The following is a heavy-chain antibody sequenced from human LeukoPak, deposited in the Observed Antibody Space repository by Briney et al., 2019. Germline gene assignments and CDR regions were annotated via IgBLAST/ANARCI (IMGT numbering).Heavy chain of an antibody. Sequence: GGSLRLSCAASGFAFSRYWMHWVRQAPGKGLVWVSRIEGDGSSTTYADYVKGRFTISRDDAKNTLYLQMNSLRAEDTAVYFCARDPSAFAGYFDFWGQGTLVTASS. J-gene: IGHJ4*02. CDR1: GFAFSRYW. D-gene: IGHD3-10*01. V-gene: IGHV3-74*01. CDR2: IEGDGSST. CDR3: ARDPSAFAGYFDF.